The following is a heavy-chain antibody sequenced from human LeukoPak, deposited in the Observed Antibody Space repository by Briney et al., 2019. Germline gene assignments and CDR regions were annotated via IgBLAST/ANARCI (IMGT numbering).Heavy chain of an antibody. V-gene: IGHV4-34*08. CDR1: GFIFGDYN. J-gene: IGHJ4*02. Sequence: PGGSLRLSCAASGFIFGDYNMNWVRQAPGKGLEWIGEMYLSGTTHSNPSVKSRVTISIDRSKNQFFLNLSSVTAADTAVYYCAGLVGRYSSGLYYYYFDYWGQGTLVTVSS. D-gene: IGHD3-22*01. CDR3: AGLVGRYSSGLYYYYFDY. CDR2: MYLSGTT.